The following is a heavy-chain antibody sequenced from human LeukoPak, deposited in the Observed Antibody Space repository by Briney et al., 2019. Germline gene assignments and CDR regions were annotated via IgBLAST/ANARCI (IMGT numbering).Heavy chain of an antibody. D-gene: IGHD3-3*01. CDR1: GGSISSSSYH. V-gene: IGHV4-39*01. Sequence: PSETLSLTCAVSGGSISSSSYHCGWIRQPPGTGLEWFGSISYSGSTYYNPSLKSRVTISGDMSKNQFSLKLSSVTAADTAVYYCARLSLLEWTYAWGQGTLVTVSS. CDR3: ARLSLLEWTYA. J-gene: IGHJ5*02. CDR2: ISYSGST.